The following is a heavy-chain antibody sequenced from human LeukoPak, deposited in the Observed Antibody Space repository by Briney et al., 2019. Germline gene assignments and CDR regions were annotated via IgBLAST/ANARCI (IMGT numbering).Heavy chain of an antibody. J-gene: IGHJ5*02. CDR2: MYYSGST. CDR1: GGSISSGDYC. CDR3: ARPYYYDSRIDP. V-gene: IGHV4-30-4*01. Sequence: SETLSLTCTVSGGSISSGDYCWSWIRQPPGKGLEGSAYMYYSGSTYYNPHLKSRVTMSADTSKNPLSLKLSSVPAADTAVYYCARPYYYDSRIDPWRQGLLVTVPS. D-gene: IGHD3-22*01.